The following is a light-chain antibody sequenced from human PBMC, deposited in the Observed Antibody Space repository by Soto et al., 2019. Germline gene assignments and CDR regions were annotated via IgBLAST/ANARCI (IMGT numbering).Light chain of an antibody. CDR3: QQYGSSRWT. V-gene: IGKV3-20*01. Sequence: EVVLTQSPGTLSLSPGERTTLSCRASQSVSSSYLAWSQQKPGQAPRLLIYAASSRATGIPDRFSGSGSGTDFPLTISRLEPEDFAVYYCQQYGSSRWTFGQGTKVEIK. CDR2: AAS. J-gene: IGKJ1*01. CDR1: QSVSSSY.